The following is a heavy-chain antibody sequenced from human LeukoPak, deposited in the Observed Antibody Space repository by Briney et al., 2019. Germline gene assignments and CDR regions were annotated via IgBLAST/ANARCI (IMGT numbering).Heavy chain of an antibody. CDR2: ISSSSSTI. Sequence: GGSLRLSCAASGFTFSSYSMNWVRQAPGKGLEWVSYISSSSSTIYYADSVKGRFTISRDNAKNSLYLQMNSLRAEDTAVYYCARASITMVRGVIIFFDYWGQGTLVTVSS. V-gene: IGHV3-48*01. CDR3: ARASITMVRGVIIFFDY. J-gene: IGHJ4*02. D-gene: IGHD3-10*01. CDR1: GFTFSSYS.